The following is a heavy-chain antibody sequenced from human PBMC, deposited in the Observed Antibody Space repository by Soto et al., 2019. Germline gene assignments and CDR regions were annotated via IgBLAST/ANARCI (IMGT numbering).Heavy chain of an antibody. J-gene: IGHJ4*02. CDR3: AKAGGTFKDKYYFDY. CDR2: ISGSGATT. Sequence: GGSLRLSCAASGFTFSSYAMSWVRQAPGKGLEWVSAISGSGATTYYADSVKGRFTISRDNSKNTLYLQMNSLRAEDTAVYYCAKAGGTFKDKYYFDYWGQGTLVTVSS. D-gene: IGHD1-1*01. V-gene: IGHV3-23*01. CDR1: GFTFSSYA.